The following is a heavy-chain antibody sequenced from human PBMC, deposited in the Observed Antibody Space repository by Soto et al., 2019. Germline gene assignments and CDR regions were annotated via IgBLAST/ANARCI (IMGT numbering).Heavy chain of an antibody. D-gene: IGHD4-17*01. CDR3: ARDLDSTFES. CDR1: GGSISSGGYY. Sequence: PSETLSLTCAVSGGSISSGGYYWSWIRQHPGKGLEWIGYIYYSGSTYYNPSLKSRVTISVDTSKNQFSLKLSSVTAADTAVYYCARDLDSTFESWGQGTLVTVSS. J-gene: IGHJ4*02. CDR2: IYYSGST. V-gene: IGHV4-31*11.